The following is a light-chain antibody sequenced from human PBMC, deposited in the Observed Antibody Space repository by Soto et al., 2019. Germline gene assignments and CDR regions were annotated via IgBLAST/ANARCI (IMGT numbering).Light chain of an antibody. J-gene: IGKJ1*01. CDR3: QQYGSSPWT. V-gene: IGKV3-20*01. CDR1: QSVSSNY. CDR2: GAS. Sequence: DIVLTQSPGTLSLSPGERATLSCRASQSVSSNYLAWYQQKPGQAPRLLIDGASSRATGIPDRFSGSGSGTDFTLNISRLEPEDFEVYYCQQYGSSPWTFGQGTKVDIK.